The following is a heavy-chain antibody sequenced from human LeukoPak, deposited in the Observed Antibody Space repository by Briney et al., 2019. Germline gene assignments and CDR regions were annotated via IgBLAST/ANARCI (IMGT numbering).Heavy chain of an antibody. CDR2: ISSSSSYI. Sequence: GGSLRLSCAASGFTFSSYSMNWFRQAPGKGLEWVSSISSSSSYIYYADLVKGRFTISRDNAKNSLYLQMNSLRAEDTAVYYCARDRNSGYDSSFDYWGQGTLVTVSS. CDR3: ARDRNSGYDSSFDY. CDR1: GFTFSSYS. J-gene: IGHJ4*02. V-gene: IGHV3-21*01. D-gene: IGHD5-12*01.